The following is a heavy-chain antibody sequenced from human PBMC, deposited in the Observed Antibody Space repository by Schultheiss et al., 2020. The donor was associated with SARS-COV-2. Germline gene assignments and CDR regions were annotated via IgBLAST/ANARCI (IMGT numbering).Heavy chain of an antibody. D-gene: IGHD1-26*01. CDR3: AKARAPSYSHRGYGMDV. CDR1: GFTFSSYD. J-gene: IGHJ6*02. CDR2: IGTAGDT. V-gene: IGHV3-13*01. Sequence: GGSLRLSCAASGFTFSSYDMHWVRQATGKGLEWVSAIGTAGDTYYPGSVKGRFTISRENAKNSLYLQMNSLRAGDTAVYYCAKARAPSYSHRGYGMDVWGQGTTVTVSS.